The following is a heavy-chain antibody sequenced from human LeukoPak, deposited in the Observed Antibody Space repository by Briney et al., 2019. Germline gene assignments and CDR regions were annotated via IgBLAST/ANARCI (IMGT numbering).Heavy chain of an antibody. V-gene: IGHV3-48*01. CDR1: GFTFSSYS. CDR3: ARDSGLRAYYYGSGSL. D-gene: IGHD3-10*01. Sequence: GGSLRLSCAASGFTFSSYSMNWVRQAPGKGLEWVSYISSSSSTIYYADSVKGRFTISRDNAKNSLYLQMNSLRAEDTAVYYCARDSGLRAYYYGSGSLWGQGTLVTVSS. CDR2: ISSSSSTI. J-gene: IGHJ4*02.